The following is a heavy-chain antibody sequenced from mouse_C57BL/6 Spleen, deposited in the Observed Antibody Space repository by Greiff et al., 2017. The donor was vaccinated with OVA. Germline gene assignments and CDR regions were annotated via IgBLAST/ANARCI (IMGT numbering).Heavy chain of an antibody. V-gene: IGHV1-72*01. CDR3: ARWGLPNYYAMDY. CDR2: IDPNSGGT. Sequence: LVESGAELVKPGASVKLSCKASGYTFTSYWMHWVKQRPGRGLEWIGRIDPNSGGTKYNEKFKSKATLTVDKPSSTAYMQLSSLTSEDSAVYYCARWGLPNYYAMDYWGQGTSVTVSS. J-gene: IGHJ4*01. D-gene: IGHD2-4*01. CDR1: GYTFTSYW.